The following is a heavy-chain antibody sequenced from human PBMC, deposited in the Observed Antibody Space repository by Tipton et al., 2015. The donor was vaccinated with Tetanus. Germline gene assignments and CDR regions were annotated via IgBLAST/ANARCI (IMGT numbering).Heavy chain of an antibody. CDR3: ARDFRPIFGVAHPFDS. V-gene: IGHV3-48*02. D-gene: IGHD3-3*01. Sequence: SLRLSCAASGFTFSSYSMNWVRQAPGKGLEWLSYISGTGSTIDYADSVKGRFTISRDNAKNSLYLQMNGLRDDDTAVYFCARDFRPIFGVAHPFDSWGQGTLVTVSS. CDR1: GFTFSSYS. J-gene: IGHJ5*01. CDR2: ISGTGSTI.